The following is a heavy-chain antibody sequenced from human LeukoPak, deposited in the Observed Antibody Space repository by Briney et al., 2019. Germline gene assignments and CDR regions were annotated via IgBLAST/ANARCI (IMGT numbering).Heavy chain of an antibody. V-gene: IGHV1-69*13. CDR3: ARALYCSTTSCYLVA. CDR1: GGTFSRYA. Sequence: SVKVSCKASGGTFSRYAISWVRQAPGQGLEWMGGFIPIFGTANYAQKFQGRVTITADESTSTAYMELSSLRSEDTAVYYCARALYCSTTSCYLVAWGQGTLVTVSS. J-gene: IGHJ5*02. D-gene: IGHD2-2*01. CDR2: FIPIFGTA.